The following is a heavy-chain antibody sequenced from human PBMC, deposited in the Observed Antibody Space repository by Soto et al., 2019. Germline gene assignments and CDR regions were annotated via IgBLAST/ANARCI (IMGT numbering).Heavy chain of an antibody. V-gene: IGHV3-7*01. Sequence: EVQLVESGGGLVQPGGSLRLSCTASGFTFSDSWMTWVRQAPGKGLEWVARIKQDESEKKYADSVKGRFSISRDNAKNSMYLQMDSLRGEDTAVYYCVRGGSNYASWGQGTLVTVSS. CDR3: VRGGSNYAS. CDR2: IKQDESEK. D-gene: IGHD4-4*01. CDR1: GFTFSDSW. J-gene: IGHJ5*02.